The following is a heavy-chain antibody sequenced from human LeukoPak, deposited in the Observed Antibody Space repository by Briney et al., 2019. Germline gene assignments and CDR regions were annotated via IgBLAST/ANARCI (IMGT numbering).Heavy chain of an antibody. CDR1: GGSFSGYY. CDR3: ARELIAARPGYYFDY. CDR2: INHSGST. Sequence: SETLSLTCAVYGGSFSGYYWSWIRQPPGKGLEWIGEINHSGSTNHNPSLKSRVTISVDTSKNQFSLKLSSVTAADTAVYYCARELIAARPGYYFDYWGQGTLVTVSS. D-gene: IGHD6-6*01. V-gene: IGHV4-34*01. J-gene: IGHJ4*02.